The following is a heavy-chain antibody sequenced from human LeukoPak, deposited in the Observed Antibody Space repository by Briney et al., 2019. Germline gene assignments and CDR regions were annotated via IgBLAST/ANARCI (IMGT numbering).Heavy chain of an antibody. CDR1: GGSISSYY. Sequence: SETLSLTCTVSGGSISSYYWSWIRQPAGKGLEWIGRIYTSGSTNYNPSLKSRVTMSVDTSKNQFSLKLSSVTAADTAVYYCARGHYDFWSGYQWDTFDYWGQGTLVTVSS. CDR3: ARGHYDFWSGYQWDTFDY. CDR2: IYTSGST. D-gene: IGHD3-3*01. J-gene: IGHJ4*02. V-gene: IGHV4-4*07.